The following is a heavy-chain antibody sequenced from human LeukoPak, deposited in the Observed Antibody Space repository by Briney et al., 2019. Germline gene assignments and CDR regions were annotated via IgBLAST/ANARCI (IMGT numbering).Heavy chain of an antibody. Sequence: ASVKVSCKASGGTVSRYLISWVRQAPGQGLEWMGGIIPIFGTANYAQKFQGRVTITADESTSTAYMELSSLRSEDTAVYYCARGFPPRRQYDSSGYYSYYFDYWGQGTLVTVSS. V-gene: IGHV1-69*01. D-gene: IGHD3-22*01. CDR1: GGTVSRYL. CDR3: ARGFPPRRQYDSSGYYSYYFDY. J-gene: IGHJ4*02. CDR2: IIPIFGTA.